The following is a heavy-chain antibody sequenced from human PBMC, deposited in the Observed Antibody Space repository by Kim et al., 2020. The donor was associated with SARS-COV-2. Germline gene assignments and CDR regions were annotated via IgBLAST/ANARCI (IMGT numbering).Heavy chain of an antibody. D-gene: IGHD6-13*01. J-gene: IGHJ3*02. Sequence: SLKSRVTISVNTSKNQFSLKLSAVTAADTAVYYCARGGYSSSWYFYAFDIWGQGTMVTVSS. CDR3: ARGGYSSSWYFYAFDI. V-gene: IGHV4-59*09.